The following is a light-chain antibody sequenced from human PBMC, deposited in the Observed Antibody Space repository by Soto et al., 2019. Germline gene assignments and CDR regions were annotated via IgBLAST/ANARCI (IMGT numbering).Light chain of an antibody. V-gene: IGKV3-20*01. CDR2: GAS. J-gene: IGKJ2*01. CDR3: QQYGSSPYT. Sequence: EIVLAQSPGTLSLSPGERATLSCRASQSVSSSYLAWYQQKPGQAPRLLIYGASNRATVIPDRFSGSGSGTDFTLTISRLEPEDFAVYSCQQYGSSPYTFGQGTKLEI. CDR1: QSVSSSY.